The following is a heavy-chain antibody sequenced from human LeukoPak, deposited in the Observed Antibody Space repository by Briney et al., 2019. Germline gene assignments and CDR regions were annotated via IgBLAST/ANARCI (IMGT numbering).Heavy chain of an antibody. CDR3: AKDTDGAAAGTTWGH. V-gene: IGHV3-74*01. CDR2: INSGGTVT. D-gene: IGHD6-13*01. J-gene: IGHJ4*02. Sequence: GGSLRLSCAASGFTFSDFWMHWVRQAPGKGLVWVSRINSGGTVTNYADSVKGRFTISRDNSKNTLYLQMNSLRAEDTALYYCAKDTDGAAAGTTWGHWGQGTLVTVSS. CDR1: GFTFSDFW.